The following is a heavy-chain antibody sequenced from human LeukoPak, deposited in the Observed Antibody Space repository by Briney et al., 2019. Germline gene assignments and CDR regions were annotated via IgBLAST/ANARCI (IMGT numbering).Heavy chain of an antibody. J-gene: IGHJ6*02. V-gene: IGHV4-39*01. CDR3: ASQARVVVVVAATLLHGMDV. D-gene: IGHD2-15*01. Sequence: PSETLSLTCTVSGGSISSSSYYWGWIRQPPGKGLEWIGSIYYSGSTYYNPSLKSRVTISVDTSKNQFSLKLSSVTAADTAVYYCASQARVVVVVAATLLHGMDVWGQGTTVTVSS. CDR2: IYYSGST. CDR1: GGSISSSSYY.